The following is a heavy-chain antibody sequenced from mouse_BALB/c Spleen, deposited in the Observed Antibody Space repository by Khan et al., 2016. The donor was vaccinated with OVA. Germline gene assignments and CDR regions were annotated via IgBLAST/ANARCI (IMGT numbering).Heavy chain of an antibody. CDR2: IWTGGNT. J-gene: IGHJ4*01. V-gene: IGHV2-9*02. CDR1: GFSFTSYG. D-gene: IGHD2-4*01. Sequence: QVQLKESGPGLVAPSQSLSITCTVSGFSFTSYGVHWIRQPPGKGLEWLGVIWTGGNTNYNSALMSRLSISKDNSKSQVFLKMNGLQTDDTAMYNCARDRLRLAMDSWGQGTSVTVSS. CDR3: ARDRLRLAMDS.